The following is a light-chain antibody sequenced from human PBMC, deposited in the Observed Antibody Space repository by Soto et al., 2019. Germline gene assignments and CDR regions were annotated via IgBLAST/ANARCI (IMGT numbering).Light chain of an antibody. CDR1: QSVSSGS. CDR2: ASS. V-gene: IGKV3-20*01. Sequence: EVVLTQSPGTLSLSPGERATLSCRASQSVSSGSLAWCQQRPGQAPRLLIYASSSRATGVPDRFSGSGSGTDFTLTISRLEPEDFAVYYCQSYGGSVTFGGGTKVEIK. CDR3: QSYGGSVT. J-gene: IGKJ4*01.